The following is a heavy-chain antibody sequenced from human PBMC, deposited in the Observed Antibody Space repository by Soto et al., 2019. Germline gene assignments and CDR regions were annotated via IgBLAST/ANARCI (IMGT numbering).Heavy chain of an antibody. Sequence: GGPLSLSSASPGFPSSYDGTHGVRQVPVRGLVWVLRIDTGGSPTRYADFAKGRFTISRDNAKSTLSLQMNSLRAENTAIYYSACSRSPARLGPKGAIDYWGQGTLVTVSA. CDR3: ACSRSPARLGPKGAIDY. V-gene: IGHV3-74*01. D-gene: IGHD1-26*01. CDR1: GFPSSYDG. CDR2: IDTGGSPT. J-gene: IGHJ4*02.